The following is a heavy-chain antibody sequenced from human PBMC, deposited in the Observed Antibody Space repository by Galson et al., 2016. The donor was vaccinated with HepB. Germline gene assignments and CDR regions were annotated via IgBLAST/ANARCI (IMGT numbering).Heavy chain of an antibody. Sequence: CAISWDSVSSNSAAWNWIGQSPSRGLEWLGRTYYRSKWYNDYAVSVKSRININPDTSKNQFSLQLNSVLPEDTAMYYCASGTWDSGLKWWGQGTPVTVSS. J-gene: IGHJ4*02. CDR3: ASGTWDSGLKW. CDR2: TYYRSKWYN. D-gene: IGHD1-26*01. V-gene: IGHV6-1*01. CDR1: WDSVSSNSAA.